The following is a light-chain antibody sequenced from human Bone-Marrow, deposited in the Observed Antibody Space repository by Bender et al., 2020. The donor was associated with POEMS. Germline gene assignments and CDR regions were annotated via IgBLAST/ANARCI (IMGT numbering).Light chain of an antibody. Sequence: QSALTQPASVSGSPGQSITISCTGASSDVGAYNLVSWFQQHPGKAPELMIYDVTKRPSGVSNRFSGSKSGNTASLTISGLQADDEADYYCCSYAGSSAVFGTGTKVTVL. J-gene: IGLJ1*01. CDR1: SSDVGAYNL. V-gene: IGLV2-23*02. CDR3: CSYAGSSAV. CDR2: DVT.